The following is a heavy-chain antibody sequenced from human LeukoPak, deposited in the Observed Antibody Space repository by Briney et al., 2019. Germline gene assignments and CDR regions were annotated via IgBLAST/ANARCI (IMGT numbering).Heavy chain of an antibody. CDR1: GVTLSNYA. CDR2: ISSSGSGGST. D-gene: IGHD5-18*01. V-gene: IGHV3-23*01. CDR3: AKEDSDSLWPPEHLTHPKDY. Sequence: GSLRLSCVASGVTLSNYAMSWARQAPGKGLEWVSGISSSGSGGSTYYADSVKGRFTISRDNSKNTLYLQMNSLRAEDTAVYYCAKEDSDSLWPPEHLTHPKDYWGQGTLVTVSS. J-gene: IGHJ4*02.